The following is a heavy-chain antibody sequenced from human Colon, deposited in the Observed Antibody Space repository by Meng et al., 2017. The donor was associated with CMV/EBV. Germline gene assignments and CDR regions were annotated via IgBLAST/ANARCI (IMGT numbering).Heavy chain of an antibody. CDR2: VRYVVTTK. J-gene: IGHJ4*02. CDR1: GFTFSDYG. Sequence: GESLKISCTASGFTFSDYGMHWVRQTPGTGLEWVAYVRYVVTTKYYADSVKGRFTISKDNSRNTVYLQMDSLRPDDTGIYYCAKDIGTWTRGYYFDSWGQGALVTVSS. V-gene: IGHV3-30*02. CDR3: AKDIGTWTRGYYFDS. D-gene: IGHD2-15*01.